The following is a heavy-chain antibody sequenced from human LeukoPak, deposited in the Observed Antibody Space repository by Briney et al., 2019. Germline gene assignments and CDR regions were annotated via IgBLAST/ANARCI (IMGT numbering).Heavy chain of an antibody. V-gene: IGHV1-2*02. J-gene: IGHJ4*02. Sequence: ASVKVSCKASGYTLAGFYMYWVRQAPGQGLEWMGWIKPYSGATLYSQKFQGRVTMTRDTSITTLYMELSSLTSDDPAVYYCTRDGDWVHQDFELWGQGTLVTVSS. CDR2: IKPYSGAT. CDR1: GYTLAGFY. CDR3: TRDGDWVHQDFEL. D-gene: IGHD2-21*02.